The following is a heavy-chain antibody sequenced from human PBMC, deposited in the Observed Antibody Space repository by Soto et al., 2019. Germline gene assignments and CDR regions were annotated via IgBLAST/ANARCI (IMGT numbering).Heavy chain of an antibody. CDR1: GFTFSTYS. D-gene: IGHD5-18*01. V-gene: IGHV3-21*01. Sequence: EVQLVESGGGLVKPGGSLRLSCAASGFTFSTYSMNWVRQAPGKGLKWVSSISSSSTYIYYADSVKGRFTISRDNAKKSLYLQMNSLRAEDTAVYYCARVAGTDMVLYMDVWGKGTTVTVSS. J-gene: IGHJ6*03. CDR3: ARVAGTDMVLYMDV. CDR2: ISSSSTYI.